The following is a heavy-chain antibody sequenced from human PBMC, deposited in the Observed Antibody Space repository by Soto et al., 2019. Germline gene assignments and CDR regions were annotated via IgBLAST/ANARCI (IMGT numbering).Heavy chain of an antibody. CDR3: ARDRGSYGMDV. V-gene: IGHV4-31*03. J-gene: IGHJ6*02. CDR2: VSPSGTP. Sequence: QVQLQESGPGLVKPSQTLSLTCTVSGASISVGYYWSWIRQHPGKGLEGIGYVSPSGTPYYNPSRKSRVSISTDKPKNQCSLEVSSVTAEDTAVYYCARDRGSYGMDVWGQGTTVTVSS. CDR1: GASISVGYY.